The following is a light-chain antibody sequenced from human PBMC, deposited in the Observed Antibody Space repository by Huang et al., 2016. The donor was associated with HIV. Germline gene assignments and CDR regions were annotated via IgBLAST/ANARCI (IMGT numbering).Light chain of an antibody. CDR1: QSISAY. Sequence: QMTQSPSTLSASVGDRVTITCRASQSISAYLAWYQHQPGKAPKLLIYKASYLQSGVASRFSGGGSGTDFTLTISSLQPDDSATYYCQEYSTYSAFGQGTKVEVK. J-gene: IGKJ1*01. V-gene: IGKV1-5*03. CDR2: KAS. CDR3: QEYSTYSA.